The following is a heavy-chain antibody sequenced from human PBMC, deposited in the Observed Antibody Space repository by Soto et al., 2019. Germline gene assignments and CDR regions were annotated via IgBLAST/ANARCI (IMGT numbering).Heavy chain of an antibody. V-gene: IGHV1-3*01. D-gene: IGHD4-4*01. CDR3: ARDGYPESMTTVTYYFDY. Sequence: ASVKVSCKASGYAFTGYAVHWVRQAPGQRLEWMGWINAGNGSTKYSQKFQGRVTITRDTSASTAYMELSSLRSEDTAVYYCARDGYPESMTTVTYYFDYWGQGTLVTVSS. CDR2: INAGNGST. J-gene: IGHJ4*02. CDR1: GYAFTGYA.